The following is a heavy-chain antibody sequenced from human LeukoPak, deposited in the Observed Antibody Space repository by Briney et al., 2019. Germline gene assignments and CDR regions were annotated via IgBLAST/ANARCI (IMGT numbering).Heavy chain of an antibody. CDR2: ISGSGFST. CDR3: ARDTGSGYDYFSYYFDY. Sequence: GGSLRLSCAASGFTFSSYGMHWVRQAPGKGLEWVSGISGSGFSTYSADSVKGRFTISRDNSKNTLYLQMNSLRVEDTAIYYCARDTGSGYDYFSYYFDYWGQGTLVTVSS. V-gene: IGHV3-23*01. J-gene: IGHJ4*02. D-gene: IGHD5-12*01. CDR1: GFTFSSYG.